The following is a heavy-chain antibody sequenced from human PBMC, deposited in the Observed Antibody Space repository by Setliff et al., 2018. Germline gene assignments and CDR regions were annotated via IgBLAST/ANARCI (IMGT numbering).Heavy chain of an antibody. CDR1: GGSFSGYY. Sequence: SETLSLTCAVYGGSFSGYYWSWIRQPPGKGLEWIGRVSASGSTTYNPSLKSRVTMSVDTSRNQISLNLTSVTAADTAMYYCVRESRSTWYRRDFWGQGTLVTVSS. CDR3: VRESRSTWYRRDF. D-gene: IGHD6-13*01. V-gene: IGHV4-59*10. J-gene: IGHJ4*02. CDR2: VSASGST.